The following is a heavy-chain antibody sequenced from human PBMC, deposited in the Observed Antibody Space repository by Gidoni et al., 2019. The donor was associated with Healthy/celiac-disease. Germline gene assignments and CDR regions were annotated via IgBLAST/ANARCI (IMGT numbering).Heavy chain of an antibody. CDR1: GFTFRRYA. V-gene: IGHV3-23*01. Sequence: EVQLFVPGGGLVQPVGSLRLSCAAAGFTFRRYAMSWVRQAPGKGLEWGSAISGSGGSTYYADSVKGRFTISRDNSKNTLYLKMNSRRAEDKAVYYCAKGRFLDYWGQGTLVTVSS. J-gene: IGHJ4*02. CDR2: ISGSGGST. CDR3: AKGRFLDY.